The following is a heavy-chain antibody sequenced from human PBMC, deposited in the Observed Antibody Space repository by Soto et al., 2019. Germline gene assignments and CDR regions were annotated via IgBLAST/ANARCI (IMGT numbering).Heavy chain of an antibody. V-gene: IGHV1-2*02. D-gene: IGHD1-26*01. CDR3: AKGGAIVAAGTRVYLSHALDA. Sequence: GASVKVSCKACGDAFACCYVRWVRQAPGQGLEWMGWINPNSGDTYLAQRFQGRVTMNRDTSIGTAYMELRGLTSDDTAEYYCAKGGAIVAAGTRVYLSHALDACGHAPPVTVSP. CDR2: INPNSGDT. CDR1: GDAFACCY. J-gene: IGHJ6*01.